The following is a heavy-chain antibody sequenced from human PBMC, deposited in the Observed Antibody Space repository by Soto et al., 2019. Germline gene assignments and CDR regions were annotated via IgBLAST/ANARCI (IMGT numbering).Heavy chain of an antibody. CDR1: GFIFTRYS. V-gene: IGHV3-21*06. J-gene: IGHJ4*02. Sequence: GGSLRHSCAASGFIFTRYSMNWVRQAPGKGLEWVSSISSTTNYIYYGDSMKGRFTISRDNAKNSLYLEMNSLRAEDTAVYYCARESEDLTSNFDYWGQGTLVTVSS. CDR3: ARESEDLTSNFDY. CDR2: ISSTTNYI.